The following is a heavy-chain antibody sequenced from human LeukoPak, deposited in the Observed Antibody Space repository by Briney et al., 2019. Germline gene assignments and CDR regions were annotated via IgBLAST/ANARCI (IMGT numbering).Heavy chain of an antibody. CDR2: IYYSGST. Sequence: SETLSLTCTVSGGSISSGGYYWSWIRQHPGKGLEWIGYIYYSGSTYYNPSLKSRVTISVDTSKNQFSLKLSSVTAADTAVYYCARWDSSSWYFDYWGQGTLVTVS. CDR3: ARWDSSSWYFDY. V-gene: IGHV4-31*03. D-gene: IGHD6-13*01. J-gene: IGHJ4*02. CDR1: GGSISSGGYY.